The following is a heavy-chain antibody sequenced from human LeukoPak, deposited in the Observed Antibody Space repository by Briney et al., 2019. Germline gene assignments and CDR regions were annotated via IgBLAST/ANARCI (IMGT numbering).Heavy chain of an antibody. CDR1: GGSFSGYY. CDR3: ARLRLWLGAFDI. V-gene: IGHV4-34*01. CDR2: INHSGST. D-gene: IGHD5-18*01. Sequence: SETLSLTCAVYGGSFSGYYWSWIRQPPGKGLEWIGEINHSGSTNYNPSLKSRVTISVDTSKNQFSLKLSSVTAAGTAVYYCARLRLWLGAFDIWGQGTMVTVSS. J-gene: IGHJ3*02.